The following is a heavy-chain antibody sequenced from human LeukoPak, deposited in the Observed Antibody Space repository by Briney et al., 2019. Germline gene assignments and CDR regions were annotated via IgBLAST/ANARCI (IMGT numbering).Heavy chain of an antibody. J-gene: IGHJ4*02. CDR2: IYYSGST. CDR3: ARGNRYADRLNY. V-gene: IGHV4-59*08. Sequence: SETLSLTCTVSGGSISSYYWSWIRQPPGKGLEWIGYIYYSGSTNYNPSLKSRVTISVDTSKNQFSLKLSSVTAADTAVYYCARGNRYADRLNYWGQGTLVTVSS. D-gene: IGHD1-1*01. CDR1: GGSISSYY.